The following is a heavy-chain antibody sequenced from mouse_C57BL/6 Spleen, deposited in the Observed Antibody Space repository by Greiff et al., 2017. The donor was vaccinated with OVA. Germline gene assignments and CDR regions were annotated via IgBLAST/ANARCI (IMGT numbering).Heavy chain of an antibody. V-gene: IGHV1-82*01. CDR3: ARRAYYDYDVEFAG. Sequence: QVQLQQSGPELVKPGASVKISCKASGYAFSSSWMNWVKQRPGKGLEWIGRIYPGDGDTNYNGKFKGKATLTADKSSSTAYMQLSSLTSEDSAVYFCARRAYYDYDVEFAGWGQGTLVSVSA. CDR2: IYPGDGDT. J-gene: IGHJ3*01. D-gene: IGHD2-4*01. CDR1: GYAFSSSW.